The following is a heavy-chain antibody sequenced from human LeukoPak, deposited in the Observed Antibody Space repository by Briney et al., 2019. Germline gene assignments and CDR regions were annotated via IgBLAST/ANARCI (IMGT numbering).Heavy chain of an antibody. V-gene: IGHV3-43D*04. CDR3: AKDKSGIAAATKFYYYYYGMDV. CDR2: ISWDGGST. D-gene: IGHD6-13*01. Sequence: GGSLRLSCAASGFTFDDYAMHWVRHAPGKGLEWVSLISWDGGSTYYADSVKGRFTISRDNSKNSLYLQMNSLRAEDTALYYCAKDKSGIAAATKFYYYYYGMDVWGKGTTVTVSS. J-gene: IGHJ6*04. CDR1: GFTFDDYA.